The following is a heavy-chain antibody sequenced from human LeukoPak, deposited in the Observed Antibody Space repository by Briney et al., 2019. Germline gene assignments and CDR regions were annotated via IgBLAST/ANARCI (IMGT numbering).Heavy chain of an antibody. Sequence: PSQTLSLTCTVSGGSISSGSYSWSWIRQPAGKGLEWIGRIYTSGSTNYNPSLKSRVAISVDTSKNQFSLKLSSVTAADTAVYYCARGRETQDAFDIWGQGTMVTVSS. V-gene: IGHV4-61*02. CDR1: GGSISSGSYS. CDR3: ARGRETQDAFDI. D-gene: IGHD1-26*01. J-gene: IGHJ3*02. CDR2: IYTSGST.